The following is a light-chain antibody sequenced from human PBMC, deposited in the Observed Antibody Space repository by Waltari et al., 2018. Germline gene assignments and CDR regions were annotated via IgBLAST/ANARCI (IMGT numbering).Light chain of an antibody. J-gene: IGLJ2*01. V-gene: IGLV2-8*01. Sequence: QSALTQPPSASGSPGQSVTISCTGTSSDVGRYNYVPWYHQHPGKAPKLMIYELTKRPSGVPARLSGSKSGNTASLTVSGLQAEDEADYYCSSYAGSNNVVFGGGTKLTVL. CDR2: ELT. CDR3: SSYAGSNNVV. CDR1: SSDVGRYNY.